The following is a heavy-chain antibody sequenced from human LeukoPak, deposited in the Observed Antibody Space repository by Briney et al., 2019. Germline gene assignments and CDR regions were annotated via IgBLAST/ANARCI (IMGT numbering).Heavy chain of an antibody. D-gene: IGHD3-22*01. CDR2: ISGSGGST. J-gene: IGHJ4*02. Sequence: GGSLRLSCAASGFTFSSYAMSWVRQAPGKGLEWVSAISGSGGSTYYADSVRGRFTISRDNSKNTLYLQMNSLRAEDTAVYYCAKAGEYYRDYYDSSGHGYWGQGTLVAVSS. V-gene: IGHV3-23*01. CDR1: GFTFSSYA. CDR3: AKAGEYYRDYYDSSGHGY.